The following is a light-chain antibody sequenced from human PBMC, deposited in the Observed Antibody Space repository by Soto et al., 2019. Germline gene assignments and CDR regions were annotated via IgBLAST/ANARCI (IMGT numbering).Light chain of an antibody. Sequence: AIQLTQSPSSLSASVGDRVTITCRASQGISSALAWYQQKPGKAPKLLIYDASSLESGVPSRFSGSGSGTDFTLTIGSLQPEDFATYYCQQFNSFTFGPGTKVDIK. CDR3: QQFNSFT. CDR2: DAS. J-gene: IGKJ3*01. CDR1: QGISSA. V-gene: IGKV1-13*02.